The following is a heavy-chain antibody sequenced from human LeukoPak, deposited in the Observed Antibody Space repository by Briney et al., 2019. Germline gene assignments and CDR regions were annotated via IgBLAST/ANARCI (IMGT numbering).Heavy chain of an antibody. CDR2: IIPVFGTS. CDR1: GYTFTNYA. D-gene: IGHD2-2*02. V-gene: IGHV1-69*13. CDR3: ARVTGGRYCSTTSCYMRGWFDP. J-gene: IGHJ5*02. Sequence: SVKVSCKASGYTFTNYAMNWVRQAPGQGLEWMGGIIPVFGTSNYAQKFQGRVTITADESTRTAYMELSSLRSEDTAVYYCARVTGGRYCSTTSCYMRGWFDPWGQGTLVTVSS.